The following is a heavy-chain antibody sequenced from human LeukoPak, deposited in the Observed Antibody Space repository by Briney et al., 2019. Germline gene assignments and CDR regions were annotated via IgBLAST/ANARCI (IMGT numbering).Heavy chain of an antibody. CDR1: GFTFSSYS. Sequence: GGSLRLSCAASGFTFSSYSMNWVRQAPGKGLEWVSSISSSSSYIYYADSVKGRFTISRDNAKNSLYLQMNSLRAEDTAVYYCARAEAFVVVPTAIGYWGQGTLVTVSS. CDR3: ARAEAFVVVPTAIGY. D-gene: IGHD2-2*01. CDR2: ISSSSSYI. V-gene: IGHV3-21*01. J-gene: IGHJ4*02.